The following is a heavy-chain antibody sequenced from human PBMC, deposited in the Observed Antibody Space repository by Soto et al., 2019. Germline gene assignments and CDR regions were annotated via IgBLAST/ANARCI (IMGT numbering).Heavy chain of an antibody. D-gene: IGHD5-18*01. CDR2: FNPSGTST. Sequence: ASVKVSCKASGYTFTNDYMHWVRQAPGQGLEWMGIFNPSGTSTTYAQKFQGRVTMTRDTSTSTVYMELNSLRSDDTAVYYCALALPRSSAQSYGAIDCWGRVHLVIVS. V-gene: IGHV1-46*01. CDR3: ALALPRSSAQSYGAIDC. J-gene: IGHJ4*02. CDR1: GYTFTNDY.